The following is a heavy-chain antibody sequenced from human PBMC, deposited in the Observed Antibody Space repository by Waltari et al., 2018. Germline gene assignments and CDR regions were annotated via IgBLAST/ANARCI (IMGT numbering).Heavy chain of an antibody. CDR2: IKQDGREK. CDR3: ARGGYSGSSLVWY. D-gene: IGHD1-26*01. J-gene: IGHJ4*02. CDR1: GFTFSSYW. Sequence: EVQLVESGGGLVQPGGSLRLSCAASGFTFSSYWMSWVRQAPGQGVEWVTKIKQDGREKYYGDVVKGRFTISRANAKNSLYLQMNSLRAEDTAVYYCARGGYSGSSLVWYWGQGTLVTVSS. V-gene: IGHV3-7*04.